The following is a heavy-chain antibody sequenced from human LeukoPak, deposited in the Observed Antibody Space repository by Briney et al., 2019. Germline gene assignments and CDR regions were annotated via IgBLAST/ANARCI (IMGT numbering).Heavy chain of an antibody. D-gene: IGHD6-13*01. CDR2: IYYSGST. J-gene: IGHJ4*02. CDR3: ARINIGIAAAGIDY. Sequence: SETLSLTCTVSGGSISSSSYYWGWIRQPPGKGLEWIGSIYYSGSTYYNPSLKSRVTISVDTSKNQFSLKLGSVTAADTAVYYCARINIGIAAAGIDYWGQGTLVTVSS. V-gene: IGHV4-39*07. CDR1: GGSISSSSYY.